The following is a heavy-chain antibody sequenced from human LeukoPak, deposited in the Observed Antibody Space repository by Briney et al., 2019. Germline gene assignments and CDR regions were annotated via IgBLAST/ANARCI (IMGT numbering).Heavy chain of an antibody. V-gene: IGHV4-39*07. D-gene: IGHD3-22*01. Sequence: SETLSLTCTVSGGSISSSSYYWGWIRQPPGKGLERIACISYSGSTKYNPSLKSRVTISVDTSKNQLSLKLSSVTAADTAVYYCAREPGFDSSGYLNWFDPWGQGTLVTVSS. J-gene: IGHJ5*02. CDR2: ISYSGST. CDR3: AREPGFDSSGYLNWFDP. CDR1: GGSISSSSYY.